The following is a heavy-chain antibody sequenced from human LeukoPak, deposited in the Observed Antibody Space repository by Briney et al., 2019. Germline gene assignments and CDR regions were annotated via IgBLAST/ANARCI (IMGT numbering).Heavy chain of an antibody. CDR1: GGSISSSNW. CDR3: ARGEKVAGSSFDY. Sequence: SETLSLTCAVSGGSISSSNWWSWVRQPPGKGLEWIGEIYHSGSTNYNPSLKSRVTISVDKSKNQFSLKLNSVTAADTAVYYCARGEKVAGSSFDYWGQGTLVTVSS. V-gene: IGHV4-4*02. CDR2: IYHSGST. D-gene: IGHD6-19*01. J-gene: IGHJ4*02.